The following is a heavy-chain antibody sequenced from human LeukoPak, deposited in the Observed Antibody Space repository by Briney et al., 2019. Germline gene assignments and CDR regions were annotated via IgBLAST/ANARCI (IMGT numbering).Heavy chain of an antibody. D-gene: IGHD6-19*01. Sequence: GASVKVSCKASGYTFTDYYIHWVRQAPGQGLEWMGWINPNSGGTNYAQKFQGRVTMTEDTSTDTAYMELSSLRSEDTAVYYCATDLRPGSGWYYFDYWGQGTLVTVSS. J-gene: IGHJ4*02. CDR3: ATDLRPGSGWYYFDY. V-gene: IGHV1-2*02. CDR1: GYTFTDYY. CDR2: INPNSGGT.